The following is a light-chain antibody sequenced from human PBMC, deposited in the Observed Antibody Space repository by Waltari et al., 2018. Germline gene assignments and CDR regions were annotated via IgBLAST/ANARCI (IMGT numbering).Light chain of an antibody. CDR2: DAS. CDR3: QMYVRLPVT. V-gene: IGKV3-20*01. J-gene: IGKJ1*01. CDR1: KSVGRA. Sequence: DIVLTQSPGTLALSPGERATLSCRASKSVGRALAWYQQKPGQAPRLLIYDASSRATGIPDRFSGGGSWTDFSLTISRVEPEDFAVYYCQMYVRLPVTFGQGTKVEVK.